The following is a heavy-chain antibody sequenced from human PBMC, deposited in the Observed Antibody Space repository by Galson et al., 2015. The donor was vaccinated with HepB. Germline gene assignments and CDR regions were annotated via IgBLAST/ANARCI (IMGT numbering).Heavy chain of an antibody. CDR2: IDPSDSYT. D-gene: IGHD5-24*01. V-gene: IGHV5-10-1*01. CDR1: GYTFADNW. CDR3: ARREREDV. J-gene: IGHJ6*02. Sequence: QSGAEVKKPGESLRISCKGSGYTFADNWISWVRQKPGKGLEWMGRIDPSDSYTYYNPSFQGHVTISVDKSISTAYLQWSRLKASDTAMYFCARREREDVWGQRATVLVSS.